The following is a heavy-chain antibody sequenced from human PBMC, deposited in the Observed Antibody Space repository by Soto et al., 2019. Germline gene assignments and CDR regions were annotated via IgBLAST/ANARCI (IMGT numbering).Heavy chain of an antibody. CDR3: AREELPNSYYGMDV. CDR1: GYTFTSYG. CDR2: ISGYNGNT. D-gene: IGHD1-26*01. V-gene: IGHV1-18*01. Sequence: ASVKVSCKASGYTFTSYGISWVRQAPGQGLEWMGWISGYNGNTNYAQKFQGRVTMTTDTSTSTAYMEVRSQRSDDTAVYYCAREELPNSYYGMDVWGQGTTVTVSX. J-gene: IGHJ6*02.